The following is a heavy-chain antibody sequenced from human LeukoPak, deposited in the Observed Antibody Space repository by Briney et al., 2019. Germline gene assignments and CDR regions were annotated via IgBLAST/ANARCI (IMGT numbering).Heavy chain of an antibody. CDR2: IESKTDGGTT. V-gene: IGHV3-15*04. D-gene: IGHD3-10*01. CDR3: TTYGSGRKFDH. J-gene: IGHJ4*02. CDR1: GGSISSSDW. Sequence: PSETLSLTCAVSGGSISSSDWWSWVRQIPGKGLEWVGRIESKTDGGTTDYAAPVKGRFTISRDDSTNTLYLQMNSLKSEDTAVYYCTTYGSGRKFDHWGQGILVTVSS.